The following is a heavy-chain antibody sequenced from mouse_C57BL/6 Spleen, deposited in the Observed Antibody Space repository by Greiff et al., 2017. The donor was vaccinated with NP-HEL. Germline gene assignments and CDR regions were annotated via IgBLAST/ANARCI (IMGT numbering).Heavy chain of an antibody. J-gene: IGHJ2*01. CDR1: GYTFTSYW. CDR2: IYPSDSET. Sequence: QVQLQQPGAELVRPGSSVKLSCKASGYTFTSYWMDWVKQRPGQGLEWIGNIYPSDSETHYNQKFKDKATLTVDKSSSTAYMQLSSLTSEDSAVYYCAREDVRTTWGYFDYWGQGTTLTVSS. CDR3: AREDVRTTWGYFDY. V-gene: IGHV1-61*01. D-gene: IGHD1-1*01.